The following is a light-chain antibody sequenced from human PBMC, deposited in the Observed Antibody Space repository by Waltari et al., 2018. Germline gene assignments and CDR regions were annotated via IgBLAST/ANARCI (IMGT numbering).Light chain of an antibody. CDR2: KAS. J-gene: IGKJ1*01. CDR1: QNINSW. CDR3: QHYNNYSPWT. V-gene: IGKV1-5*03. Sequence: CQASQNINSWLAWYQQKPGKAPKLLIYKASSLESEVPSRFSGSGSETEFTLTITSLQPDDFATYFCQHYNNYSPWTFGQGTKVEVK.